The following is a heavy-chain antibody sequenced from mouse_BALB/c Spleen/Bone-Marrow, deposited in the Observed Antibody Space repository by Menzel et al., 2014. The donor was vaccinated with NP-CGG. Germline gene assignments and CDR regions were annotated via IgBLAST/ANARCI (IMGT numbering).Heavy chain of an antibody. CDR1: GFTFXNYG. Sequence: EVQVVESGGGLVQPGGSLKLSCAASGFTFXNYGMSWVRQTPDKRLELVATINGNGGSTYYPDSVKGRFTISRDTAKNTLYLQMSSLKSEKTAMYYCVRGNYGNYVDYFDFWGQGTTLTVSS. CDR3: VRGNYGNYVDYFDF. CDR2: INGNGGST. J-gene: IGHJ2*01. V-gene: IGHV5-6-3*01. D-gene: IGHD2-1*01.